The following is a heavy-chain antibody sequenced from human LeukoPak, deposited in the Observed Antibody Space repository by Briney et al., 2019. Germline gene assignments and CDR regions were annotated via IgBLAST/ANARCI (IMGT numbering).Heavy chain of an antibody. Sequence: KPSETLSLTCAVYGGSFSGYYWSWIRQPPGKGLEWIGEINHSGSTNYNPSLKSRVTISLDTSKNQFSLKLSYVTAADTAVYYCASLRRGSSSWYYRYFDYWGQGTLVTVSS. CDR1: GGSFSGYY. CDR2: INHSGST. J-gene: IGHJ4*02. V-gene: IGHV4-34*01. CDR3: ASLRRGSSSWYYRYFDY. D-gene: IGHD6-13*01.